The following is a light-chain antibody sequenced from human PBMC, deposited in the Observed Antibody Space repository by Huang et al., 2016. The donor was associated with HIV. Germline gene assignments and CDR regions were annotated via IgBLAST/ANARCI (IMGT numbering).Light chain of an antibody. CDR2: DGS. CDR3: HQRRSWPQT. Sequence: DILLTQSPGILSLAPGETAILSCGASQSVGHYLGWYEQKPGQPPRPLIFDGSNRATDIPVRFSGNGSETEFTLTITALEIEDFAVYYCHQRRSWPQTFGQGTKVEI. V-gene: IGKV3-11*01. CDR1: QSVGHY. J-gene: IGKJ2*01.